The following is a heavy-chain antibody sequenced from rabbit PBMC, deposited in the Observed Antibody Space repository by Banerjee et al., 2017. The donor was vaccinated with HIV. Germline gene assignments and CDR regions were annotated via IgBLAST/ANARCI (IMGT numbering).Heavy chain of an antibody. CDR3: ARAGYTTVGYAEFNL. CDR2: INTSSGST. CDR1: GFSFSSSYW. V-gene: IGHV1S45*01. Sequence: QEQLVESGGGLVQPEGSLTLTCTASGFSFSSSYWICWVRQAPGKGLEWIGCINTSSGSTYYASWAKGRFTISKTSSTTVTLQMTSLTAADTATYFCARAGYTTVGYAEFNLWGPGTLVTVS. J-gene: IGHJ4*01. D-gene: IGHD7-1*01.